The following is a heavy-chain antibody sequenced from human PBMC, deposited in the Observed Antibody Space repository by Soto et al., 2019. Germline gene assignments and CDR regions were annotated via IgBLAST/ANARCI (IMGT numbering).Heavy chain of an antibody. CDR1: GDSVSSNSAA. Sequence: TLSLTCAISGDSVSSNSAAWNWIRLSPSRGLEWLARTYYRSRWYNDYAVSVRSRITVNPDTSKNQFSLQLTSVTPEDTAVYYCAGTTSHQWYYMDVWGKGTTVTGSS. D-gene: IGHD1-7*01. J-gene: IGHJ6*03. CDR3: AGTTSHQWYYMDV. V-gene: IGHV6-1*01. CDR2: TYYRSRWYN.